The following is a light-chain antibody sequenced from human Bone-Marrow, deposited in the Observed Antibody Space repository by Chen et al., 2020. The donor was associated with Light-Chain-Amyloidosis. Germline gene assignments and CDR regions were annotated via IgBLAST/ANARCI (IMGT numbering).Light chain of an antibody. CDR2: EVS. CDR3: SSYAGRNSWV. Sequence: QSPLTHPPSASGSPGQSVTISCTGASRDIGGHNSVSWYQQHPGKAPKPMIYEVSKRPSGVPDRFSGSKSGNTASLTVSGLQAGDEADYFCSSYAGRNSWVFGGGTKVTVL. J-gene: IGLJ3*02. V-gene: IGLV2-8*01. CDR1: SRDIGGHNS.